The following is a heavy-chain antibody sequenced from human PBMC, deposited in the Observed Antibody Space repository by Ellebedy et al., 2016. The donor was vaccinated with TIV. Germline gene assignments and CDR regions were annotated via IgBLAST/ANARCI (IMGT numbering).Heavy chain of an antibody. CDR1: GYKFSSYG. CDR3: ARGFYERFDP. CDR2: ISAFNGDT. V-gene: IGHV1-18*04. D-gene: IGHD2/OR15-2a*01. J-gene: IGHJ5*02. Sequence: ASVKVSCKASGYKFSSYGISWVRQAPGQGLEWMGWISAFNGDTNYAQKFQGRVTMTTDTFTSTAYMELRNPTSDDTAVYYCARGFYERFDPWGQGTLVTVSS.